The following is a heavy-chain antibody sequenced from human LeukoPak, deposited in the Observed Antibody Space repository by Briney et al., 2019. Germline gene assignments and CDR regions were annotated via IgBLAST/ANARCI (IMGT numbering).Heavy chain of an antibody. CDR1: GFTFSDYY. D-gene: IGHD6-6*01. CDR2: ISSSGSTI. V-gene: IGHV3-11*01. J-gene: IGHJ3*02. Sequence: PGGSLRLSCAASGFTFSDYYMSWIRQAPGKGLEWVSYISSSGSTIYYADSVKGRFTISRDNAKNSLYLQMNSLRAEDTAVYYGAKVRAARTDAFDIWGQGTMVTVSS. CDR3: AKVRAARTDAFDI.